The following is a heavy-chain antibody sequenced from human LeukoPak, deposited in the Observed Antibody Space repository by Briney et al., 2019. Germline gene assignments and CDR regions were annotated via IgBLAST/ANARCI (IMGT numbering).Heavy chain of an antibody. CDR3: ARDGYFDY. J-gene: IGHJ4*02. CDR1: GYTFINDG. Sequence: ASVKVSCKASGYTFINDGIAWVRQAPGQGREWMGWISANNGNTNYAQKLQGRVTMTTDTSSSTAYMELRRLRSDDTAVYYCARDGYFDYWGQGTLVTVSS. CDR2: ISANNGNT. V-gene: IGHV1-18*01.